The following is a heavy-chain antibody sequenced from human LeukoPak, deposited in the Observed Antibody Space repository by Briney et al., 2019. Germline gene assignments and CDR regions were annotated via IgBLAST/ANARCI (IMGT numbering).Heavy chain of an antibody. D-gene: IGHD3-22*01. CDR1: GFTFSSYS. J-gene: IGHJ4*02. CDR3: ARAEALSDSGGYYEDY. Sequence: GGSLRLSCAASGFTFSSYSMNWVRQAPGKGLEWVSSISSSSSYIYYADSVKGRFTISRDNAKNSLTLQMNSLRAEDTAVYYCARAEALSDSGGYYEDYWGQGTLVTVSS. V-gene: IGHV3-21*01. CDR2: ISSSSSYI.